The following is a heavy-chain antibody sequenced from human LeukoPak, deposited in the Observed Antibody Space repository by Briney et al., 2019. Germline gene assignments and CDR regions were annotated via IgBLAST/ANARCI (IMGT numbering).Heavy chain of an antibody. Sequence: GGSLRLSCAASGFTFHIYAMNWVRQAPGKGLEWVSSISSSSSYIYYADSVKGRFTISRDNAKNSLYLQMNSLRAEDTAVYYCARREVLYCSGGSCYSYGSYYYYGMDVWGQGTTVTVSS. CDR2: ISSSSSYI. CDR1: GFTFHIYA. J-gene: IGHJ6*02. D-gene: IGHD2-15*01. V-gene: IGHV3-21*01. CDR3: ARREVLYCSGGSCYSYGSYYYYGMDV.